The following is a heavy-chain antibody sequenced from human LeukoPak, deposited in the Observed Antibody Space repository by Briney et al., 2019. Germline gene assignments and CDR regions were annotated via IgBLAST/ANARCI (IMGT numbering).Heavy chain of an antibody. V-gene: IGHV4-59*01. CDR3: ARGSNWNYQWDPFDP. Sequence: PSETLSLTXTVSGGSIRSYYWSWIRQPPGKGLEWIGYIYYSGSTNYNPSLKSRVTISVDTSKNQFSLKLSSVTAADTAVYYCARGSNWNYQWDPFDPWGQGTLVTVSS. D-gene: IGHD1-7*01. CDR1: GGSIRSYY. J-gene: IGHJ5*02. CDR2: IYYSGST.